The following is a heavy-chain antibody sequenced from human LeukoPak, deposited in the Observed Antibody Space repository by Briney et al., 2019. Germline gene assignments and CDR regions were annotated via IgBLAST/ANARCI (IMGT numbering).Heavy chain of an antibody. V-gene: IGHV4-61*01. D-gene: IGHD2-15*01. Sequence: SETLSLTCTVSGGSVSSGSYYWSWIRQPPGKGLEWIGYIYYSGSTNYNPSLKSRVTISLDTSKNQFSLKLSSVTAADTAVYYCARSGSYAAAGDYWGQGTLVTVSS. CDR2: IYYSGST. CDR1: GGSVSSGSYY. J-gene: IGHJ4*02. CDR3: ARSGSYAAAGDY.